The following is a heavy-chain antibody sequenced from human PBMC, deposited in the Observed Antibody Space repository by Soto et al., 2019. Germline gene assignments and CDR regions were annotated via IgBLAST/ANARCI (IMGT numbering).Heavy chain of an antibody. Sequence: PSETLSLTCTVSGGSISSYYWSWIRQPPGKGLEWIGYIYYSGSTNYNPSLKSRVTISVDTSKNQFSLKLSSVTAADTAVYYCARDRYSSGWPPYYYYGMDVWGQGTTVTVSS. J-gene: IGHJ6*02. V-gene: IGHV4-59*01. D-gene: IGHD6-19*01. CDR2: IYYSGST. CDR3: ARDRYSSGWPPYYYYGMDV. CDR1: GGSISSYY.